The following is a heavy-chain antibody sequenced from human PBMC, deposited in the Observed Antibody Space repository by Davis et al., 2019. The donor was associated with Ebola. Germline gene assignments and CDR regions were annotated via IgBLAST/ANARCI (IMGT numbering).Heavy chain of an antibody. CDR1: GYTFTNFG. CDR3: ARGGYTRNYVPSPIDY. CDR2: ISPSNGNT. J-gene: IGHJ4*02. D-gene: IGHD1-7*01. Sequence: ASVKVSCKASGYTFTNFGISWVRQAPGQGLEWMGWISPSNGNTNHAQKFQGRVTMTTDTSTTTAYMELRSLRSDDTAVYYCARGGYTRNYVPSPIDYWGQGALVTVSS. V-gene: IGHV1-18*01.